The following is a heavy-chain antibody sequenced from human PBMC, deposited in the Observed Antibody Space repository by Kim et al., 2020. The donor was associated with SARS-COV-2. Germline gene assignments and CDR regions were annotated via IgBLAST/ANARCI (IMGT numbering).Heavy chain of an antibody. Sequence: SETLSLTCAVYGGSFSGYYWSWIRQPPGKGLEWIGEINHRGSTNYNPSLKTGVTISVDTSKNQFSLKLSSVTAADTAVYYCARVLAVADIWGQGTLVTVSS. V-gene: IGHV4-34*01. CDR2: INHRGST. CDR1: GGSFSGYY. CDR3: ARVLAVADI. D-gene: IGHD6-19*01. J-gene: IGHJ4*02.